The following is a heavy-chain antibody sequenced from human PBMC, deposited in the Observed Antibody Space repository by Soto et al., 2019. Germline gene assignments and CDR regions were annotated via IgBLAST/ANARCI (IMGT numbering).Heavy chain of an antibody. CDR2: IIPILGTA. V-gene: IGHV1-69*13. CDR1: GGTFSSYT. J-gene: IGHJ6*02. D-gene: IGHD5-12*01. CDR3: ARGYDYVMTSGMDV. Sequence: SVKVSCKASGGTFSSYTISWVRQAPGQGLEWMGGIIPILGTANYAQKFQGRVTITADESTSTAYMELSSLRSEDTAVYYCARGYDYVMTSGMDVWGQGTTVTVSS.